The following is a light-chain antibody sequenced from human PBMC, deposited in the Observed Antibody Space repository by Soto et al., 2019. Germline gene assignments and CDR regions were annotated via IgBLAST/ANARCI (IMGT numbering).Light chain of an antibody. CDR3: QQYNNWPRT. J-gene: IGKJ1*01. CDR2: GAS. V-gene: IGKV3-15*01. CDR1: QSVSSN. Sequence: EIVMTQSPATLSVYPGERATLSSWASQSVSSNLAWYQQKPGQAPRLLIYGASTRATGIPARFSGSGSGTEFTLTISSLQSEDFAVYYCQQYNNWPRTFGQGTKVDIK.